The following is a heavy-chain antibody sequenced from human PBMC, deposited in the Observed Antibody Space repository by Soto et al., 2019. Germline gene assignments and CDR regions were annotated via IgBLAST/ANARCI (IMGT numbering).Heavy chain of an antibody. CDR3: ARVEAKGIAARDAFDI. J-gene: IGHJ3*02. Sequence: ASVKVSCKASGYTFTSYYMHWVRQAPGQGLEWMGIINPSGGSTSYAQKFQGRVTMTRDTSTSTVYMELSSLRSEDTAVYYCARVEAKGIAARDAFDIWGQGTMVTVSS. V-gene: IGHV1-46*01. CDR1: GYTFTSYY. CDR2: INPSGGST. D-gene: IGHD6-6*01.